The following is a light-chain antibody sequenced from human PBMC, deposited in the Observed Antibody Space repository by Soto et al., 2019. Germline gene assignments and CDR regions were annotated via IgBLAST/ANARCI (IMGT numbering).Light chain of an antibody. Sequence: QSALTQPTSASGSPGQSVTISCTGTSSDVGGYNYVSWYQQHPGKAPKLMIYEVSKRPSGVPDRFYGSKSGNTASLTGSGLQVEDEADYYCSSYAGRTNVVCGGGTK. CDR2: EVS. CDR3: SSYAGRTNVV. V-gene: IGLV2-8*01. CDR1: SSDVGGYNY. J-gene: IGLJ2*01.